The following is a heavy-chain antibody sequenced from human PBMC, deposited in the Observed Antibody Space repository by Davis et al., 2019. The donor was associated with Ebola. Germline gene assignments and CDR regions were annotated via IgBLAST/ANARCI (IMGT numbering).Heavy chain of an antibody. CDR2: INHSGST. J-gene: IGHJ6*03. CDR3: ARATPSHCSSTGCSLYYYYYMDV. Sequence: SQTLSLTCAVYGGSFSGYYWSWIRQPPGKGLEWIGEINHSGSTNYNPSLKSRVTISVDTSKNQFSLKLSSVTAADTAVYYCARATPSHCSSTGCSLYYYYYMDVWGKGTTVTVSS. V-gene: IGHV4-34*01. CDR1: GGSFSGYY. D-gene: IGHD2-2*01.